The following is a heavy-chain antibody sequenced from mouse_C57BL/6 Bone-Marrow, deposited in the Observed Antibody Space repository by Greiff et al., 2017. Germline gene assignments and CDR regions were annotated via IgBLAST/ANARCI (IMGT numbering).Heavy chain of an antibody. V-gene: IGHV1-80*01. D-gene: IGHD2-2*01. CDR2: IYPGDGDT. CDR3: ARYGYDRSRRVGYYAMDY. J-gene: IGHJ4*01. CDR1: GYAFSSYW. Sequence: QVQLQQSGAELVKPGASVKISCKASGYAFSSYWMNWVKQRPGKGLEWIGQIYPGDGDTNYNGKFKGKATLTADKSSSTAYMQLSSLTSEDSAVYFCARYGYDRSRRVGYYAMDYWGQGTSVTVSS.